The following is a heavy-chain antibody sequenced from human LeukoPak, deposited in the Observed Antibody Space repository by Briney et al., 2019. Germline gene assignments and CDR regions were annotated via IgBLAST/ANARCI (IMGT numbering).Heavy chain of an antibody. D-gene: IGHD5-12*01. CDR1: GYTFTSSG. J-gene: IGHJ4*02. V-gene: IGHV1-18*01. Sequence: GAPVKVSCQASGYTFTSSGISWGRQAPGQRLEWMGWISAYNGNTNYAQKLQGRVTMTTDTSTSTAYMELRSLRSDDTAVYYCARVGTGYSGYDPSYYFDYWGQGTLVTVSS. CDR3: ARVGTGYSGYDPSYYFDY. CDR2: ISAYNGNT.